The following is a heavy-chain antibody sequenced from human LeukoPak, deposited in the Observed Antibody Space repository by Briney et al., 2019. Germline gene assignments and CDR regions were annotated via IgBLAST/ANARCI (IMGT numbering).Heavy chain of an antibody. D-gene: IGHD3-10*01. CDR1: GGSFSDYY. J-gene: IGHJ4*02. Sequence: SETLSLTCAVYGGSFSDYYWSWIRQPPGKGLEWIGEINHSGSTNYNPSLKSRVTISVDTSKNQFSLKLSSVTAADTAVYYCARQLPELLWFGELFNWGQGTLVTVSS. CDR2: INHSGST. V-gene: IGHV4-34*01. CDR3: ARQLPELLWFGELFN.